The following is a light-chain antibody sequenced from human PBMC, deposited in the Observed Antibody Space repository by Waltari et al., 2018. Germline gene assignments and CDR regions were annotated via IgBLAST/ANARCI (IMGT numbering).Light chain of an antibody. CDR3: QQYHNWPPLT. Sequence: EIVMTQSPATLSVSPGERVTLSCRTSQSVRSKLAWYQQRPGQAPRLLLYGASTRATGIPARFSGTGSGTEFILTISSLQPKDLAVYYCQQYHNWPPLTFGGGTKVEIK. CDR1: QSVRSK. CDR2: GAS. V-gene: IGKV3-15*01. J-gene: IGKJ4*01.